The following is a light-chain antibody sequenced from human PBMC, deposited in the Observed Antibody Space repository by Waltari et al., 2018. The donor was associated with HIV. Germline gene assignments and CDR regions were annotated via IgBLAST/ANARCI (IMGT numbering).Light chain of an antibody. CDR1: QSISSY. V-gene: IGKV1-39*01. Sequence: DIQMTQSPSSLSASVGDRVTITCRASQSISSYLTWYQQKPGKAPKLLIYAASSLQRGVPSRFRGSGSGTEFTLTISSLQSEDFATDFCQQYDSGPRGITFGQGTMLEIK. CDR2: AAS. CDR3: QQYDSGPRGIT. J-gene: IGKJ2*01.